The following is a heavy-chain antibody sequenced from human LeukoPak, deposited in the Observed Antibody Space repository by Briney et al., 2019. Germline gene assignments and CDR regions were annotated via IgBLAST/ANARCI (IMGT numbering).Heavy chain of an antibody. J-gene: IGHJ6*03. CDR3: ARVTRGYMDV. D-gene: IGHD3-10*01. V-gene: IGHV4-34*01. CDR1: GGPFSGYY. CDR2: INHSGST. Sequence: KTSETLSLTCAVYGGPFSGYYWSWIRQPPGKGLEWIGEINHSGSTNYNPSLKSRVTISVDTSKNQFSLKLSSVTAADTAVYYCARVTRGYMDVWGKGTTVTISS.